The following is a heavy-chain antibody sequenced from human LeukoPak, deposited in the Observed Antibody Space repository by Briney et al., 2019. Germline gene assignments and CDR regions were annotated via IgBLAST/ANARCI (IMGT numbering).Heavy chain of an antibody. Sequence: GASVKVPCKASGGTFSSYAISWVRQAPGQGLEWMGRIIPIFGTANYAQKFQGRVTITTDESMSTAYMELSSLRSEDTAVYYCAREDTAMVGSYWGQGTLVTVSS. D-gene: IGHD5-18*01. V-gene: IGHV1-69*05. J-gene: IGHJ4*02. CDR1: GGTFSSYA. CDR2: IIPIFGTA. CDR3: AREDTAMVGSY.